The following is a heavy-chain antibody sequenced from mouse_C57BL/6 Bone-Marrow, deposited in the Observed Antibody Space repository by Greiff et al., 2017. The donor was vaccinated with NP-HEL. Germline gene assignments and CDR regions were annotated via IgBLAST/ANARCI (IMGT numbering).Heavy chain of an antibody. J-gene: IGHJ4*01. Sequence: QVQLQQSGAELVKPGASVKMSCKASGYTFTSYWITWVKQRPGQGLEWIGDIYPGSGSTNYNEKFKSKATLTVDTSSSTAYMQLSSLTSEDSAVDYWARKGSIFYYAMDYWGQGTSVTVSS. D-gene: IGHD2-10*02. CDR3: ARKGSIFYYAMDY. CDR1: GYTFTSYW. V-gene: IGHV1-55*01. CDR2: IYPGSGST.